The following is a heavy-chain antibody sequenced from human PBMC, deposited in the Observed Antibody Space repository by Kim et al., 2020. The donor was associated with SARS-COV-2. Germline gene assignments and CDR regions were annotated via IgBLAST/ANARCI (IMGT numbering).Heavy chain of an antibody. V-gene: IGHV1-18*04. Sequence: ASVKVSCKASGYTFTSYGISWVRQAPGQGLEWMGWISAYNGNTNYAQKLQGRVTMTTDTSTSTAYMELRSLRSDDTAVYYCARDLIPYYYDSSGYWAAYFDYWGQGTLVTVSS. D-gene: IGHD3-22*01. CDR3: ARDLIPYYYDSSGYWAAYFDY. CDR1: GYTFTSYG. J-gene: IGHJ4*02. CDR2: ISAYNGNT.